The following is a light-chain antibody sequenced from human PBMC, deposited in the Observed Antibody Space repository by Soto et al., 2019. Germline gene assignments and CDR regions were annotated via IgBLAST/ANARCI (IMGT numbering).Light chain of an antibody. CDR1: QSISRW. V-gene: IGKV1-5*01. CDR2: DAS. J-gene: IGKJ1*01. CDR3: QQYDSYPWT. Sequence: QTTHSSSTPSAPLWDSMTNTCPASQSISRWLAWYQQKSGKAPKFLIYDASSLESGVPSRFSGSGSGTEFTLTISTLQPDDFATYYCQQYDSYPWTFGQGTKVDIK.